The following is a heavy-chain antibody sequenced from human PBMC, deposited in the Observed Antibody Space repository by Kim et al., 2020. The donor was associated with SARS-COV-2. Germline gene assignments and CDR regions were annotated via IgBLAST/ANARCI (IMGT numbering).Heavy chain of an antibody. V-gene: IGHV4-34*01. CDR2: INHSGST. J-gene: IGHJ4*02. D-gene: IGHD1-26*01. Sequence: SETLSLTCAVYGGSFSGYYWSWIRQPPGKGLEWIGEINHSGSTNYNPSLKSRVTISVDTSKNQFSLKLSSVTAADTAVYYCARGSGIGGSYSYDYWGQGALVTVSS. CDR1: GGSFSGYY. CDR3: ARGSGIGGSYSYDY.